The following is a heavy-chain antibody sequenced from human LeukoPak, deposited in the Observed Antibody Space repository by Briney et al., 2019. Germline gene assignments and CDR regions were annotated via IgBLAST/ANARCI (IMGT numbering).Heavy chain of an antibody. CDR1: GGSISSGGYY. CDR2: IYYSGST. CDR3: ARLTGDRDKAFDI. D-gene: IGHD7-27*01. V-gene: IGHV4-61*08. J-gene: IGHJ3*02. Sequence: SQTLSLTCTVSGGSISSGGYYWSWIRQPPGKGLDWIAYIYYSGSTNYNPSLKSRVTISVDTSKNQFSLKLSSVTAADTAIYYCARLTGDRDKAFDIWGQGTMVTVSS.